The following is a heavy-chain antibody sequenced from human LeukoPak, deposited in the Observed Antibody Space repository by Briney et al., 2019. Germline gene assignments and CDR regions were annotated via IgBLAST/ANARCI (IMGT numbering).Heavy chain of an antibody. Sequence: GGSLRLSCAASGFTFSSYGMHWVRQAPGKGLEWVAVIWYDGSNKYYADSVKGRFTISRDNSKNTLYLQMNSLRAEDTAVYYCARGEGGATRWFDPWGQGTLVTVSS. V-gene: IGHV3-33*01. D-gene: IGHD1-26*01. J-gene: IGHJ5*02. CDR1: GFTFSSYG. CDR2: IWYDGSNK. CDR3: ARGEGGATRWFDP.